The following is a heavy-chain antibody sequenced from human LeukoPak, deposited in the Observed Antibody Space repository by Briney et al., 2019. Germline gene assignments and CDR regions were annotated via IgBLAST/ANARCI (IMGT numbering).Heavy chain of an antibody. CDR2: IIPIFGTA. J-gene: IGHJ5*02. CDR1: GGTFSSYA. D-gene: IGHD6-13*01. CDR3: ARGRIAAAHNWFDP. V-gene: IGHV1-69*01. Sequence: SVKVSCKASGGTFSSYAISWVRQAPGQGLEWMGGIIPIFGTANYAQEFQGRVTITADESTSTAYMELSSLRSEDTAVYYCARGRIAAAHNWFDPWGQGTLVTVSS.